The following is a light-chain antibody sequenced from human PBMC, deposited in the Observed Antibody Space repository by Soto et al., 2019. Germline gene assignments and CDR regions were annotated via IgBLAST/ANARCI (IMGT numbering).Light chain of an antibody. Sequence: EIVLTQSPGTLSLSPGERATLSCRASQSVSSDYLAWYQLKPGQAPRLLIYGAFSRATGIPDRFSGSGSGTDFTLTISRLEPEDVAVYCCQQYDRSLQFTFGPGTKVDI. J-gene: IGKJ3*01. CDR1: QSVSSDY. V-gene: IGKV3-20*01. CDR2: GAF. CDR3: QQYDRSLQFT.